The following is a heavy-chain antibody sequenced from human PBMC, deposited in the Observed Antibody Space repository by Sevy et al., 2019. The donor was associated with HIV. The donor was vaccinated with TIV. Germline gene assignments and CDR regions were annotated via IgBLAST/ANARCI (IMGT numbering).Heavy chain of an antibody. CDR1: GFTFRDYS. V-gene: IGHV3-21*06. CDR3: TRVDCYDTSASHY. Sequence: GGSLRLSCAASGFTFRDYSMNWVRQAPGQGLEWVSSISSASSYRKYGDSVKGRFTISRDNAKNSLYLDLNSLTVEDTAVHYCTRVDCYDTSASHYWGQGTLVTVSS. J-gene: IGHJ4*02. CDR2: ISSASSYR. D-gene: IGHD3-22*01.